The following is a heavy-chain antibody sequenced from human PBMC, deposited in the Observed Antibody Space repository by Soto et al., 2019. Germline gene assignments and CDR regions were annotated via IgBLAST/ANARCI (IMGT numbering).Heavy chain of an antibody. V-gene: IGHV3-48*04. CDR2: IFASSTTI. D-gene: IGHD3-9*01. CDR1: GFTFSSYS. Sequence: GGSLRLSCVASGFTFSSYSMVWVRQAPGKGLEWVSYIFASSTTIYYADSVKGRFTVSRDNTQNSLFLLMNSLRAEDTAVYYCARDRDWASDYWGQGTLVTVSS. CDR3: ARDRDWASDY. J-gene: IGHJ4*02.